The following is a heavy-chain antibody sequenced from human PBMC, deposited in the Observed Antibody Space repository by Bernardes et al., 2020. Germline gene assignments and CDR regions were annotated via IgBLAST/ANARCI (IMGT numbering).Heavy chain of an antibody. CDR3: ATLFVNWNDPFVRWFDP. CDR1: GYTLTALS. Sequence: ASLKDSCKVSGYTLTALSMHWVRQAPGQGLEWMGGFAPEDGATIYAQKFQGRVTMTEDTSTDTAYMELSSLRSEDTAVYYCATLFVNWNDPFVRWFDPWGQGTLVTGSA. CDR2: FAPEDGAT. D-gene: IGHD1-1*01. V-gene: IGHV1-24*01. J-gene: IGHJ5*02.